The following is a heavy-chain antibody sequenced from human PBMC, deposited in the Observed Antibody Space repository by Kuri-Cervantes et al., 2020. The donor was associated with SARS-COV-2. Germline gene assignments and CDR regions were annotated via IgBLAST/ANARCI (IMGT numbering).Heavy chain of an antibody. CDR3: AREMEIGCSYGFLRYMDV. Sequence: ASVKVSCKASGYTFTGYYMHWVRQAPGQGLEWMGWINPNSGGTNYAQKFQGRVTMTRDTSISTAYMELSRLRSDDTAVYYCAREMEIGCSYGFLRYMDVWGKGTTVTVSS. CDR1: GYTFTGYY. D-gene: IGHD5-18*01. V-gene: IGHV1-2*02. CDR2: INPNSGGT. J-gene: IGHJ6*03.